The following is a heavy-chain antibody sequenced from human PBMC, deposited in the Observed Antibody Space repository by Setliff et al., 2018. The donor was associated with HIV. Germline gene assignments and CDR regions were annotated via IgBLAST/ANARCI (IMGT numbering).Heavy chain of an antibody. CDR2: IIPIFGTA. D-gene: IGHD3-10*01. CDR1: GGTFSSYA. Sequence: ASVKVSCKASGGTFSSYAISWVRQAPGQGLEWMGGIIPIFGTANYAQKFQGRVTITADESTSTAYMELSSLRSEDTAVYYCASPSPGGYYFDYWGQGTLVTVSS. J-gene: IGHJ4*02. CDR3: ASPSPGGYYFDY. V-gene: IGHV1-69*13.